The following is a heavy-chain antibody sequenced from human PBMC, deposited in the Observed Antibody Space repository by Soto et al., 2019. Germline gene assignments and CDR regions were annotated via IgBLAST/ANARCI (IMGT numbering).Heavy chain of an antibody. CDR2: INSDGSST. Sequence: GGSLRLSCAASGFTFSSYWMHWVRQAPGKGLVWVSRINSDGSSTSYADSVKGRFTISRDNAKNTLYLQMNSLRAEDTAVYYCARGLNTSGSYKSPFGYYGMDVWGQGTTVTVSS. V-gene: IGHV3-74*01. D-gene: IGHD1-26*01. J-gene: IGHJ6*02. CDR1: GFTFSSYW. CDR3: ARGLNTSGSYKSPFGYYGMDV.